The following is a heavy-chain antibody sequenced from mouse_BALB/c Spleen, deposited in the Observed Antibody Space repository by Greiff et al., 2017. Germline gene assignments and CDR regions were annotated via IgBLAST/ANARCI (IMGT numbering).Heavy chain of an antibody. D-gene: IGHD2-14*01. CDR1: GFTFSSYT. CDR3: ARGVGYDGREAMDY. Sequence: EVQLVESGGGLVQPGGSLKLSCAASGFTFSSYTMSWVRQTPEKRLEWVAYISNGGGSTYYPDTVKGRFTISRDNAKNTLYLQMSSLKSEDTAMYYWARGVGYDGREAMDYGGEGTSVTVSS. J-gene: IGHJ4*01. CDR2: ISNGGGST. V-gene: IGHV5-12-2*01.